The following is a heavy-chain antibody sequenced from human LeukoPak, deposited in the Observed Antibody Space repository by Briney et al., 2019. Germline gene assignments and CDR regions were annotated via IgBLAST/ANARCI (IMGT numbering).Heavy chain of an antibody. CDR3: ARDSNVRCYYYMDV. CDR2: IIPIFGTA. J-gene: IGHJ6*03. D-gene: IGHD2-8*01. V-gene: IGHV1-69*06. CDR1: GGTFSSYA. Sequence: SVKISCKASGGTFSSYAISWVRQAPGQGLEWMGGIIPIFGTANYAQKFQGRVTITADKSTSTAYMELSSLRSEDTAVYYCARDSNVRCYYYMDVWGKGTTVTVSS.